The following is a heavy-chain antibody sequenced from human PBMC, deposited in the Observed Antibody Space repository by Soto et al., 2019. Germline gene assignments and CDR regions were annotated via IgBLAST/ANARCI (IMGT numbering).Heavy chain of an antibody. CDR3: TRQHLDVPVASAIDY. Sequence: EVQLVESGGGLVQPGGSLKLSCAASGFTFSGSTIHWVRLTSGKGLEWVGRIPSKTNTYATAYAASVKGRFTISRDDSKNTAYLQMNSLKTEDTAVYYCTRQHLDVPVASAIDYWGQGTLVTVSS. V-gene: IGHV3-73*02. J-gene: IGHJ4*02. D-gene: IGHD6-19*01. CDR1: GFTFSGST. CDR2: IPSKTNTYAT.